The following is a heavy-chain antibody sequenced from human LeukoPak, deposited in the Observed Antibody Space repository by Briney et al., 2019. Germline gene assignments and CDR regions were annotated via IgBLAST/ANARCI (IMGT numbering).Heavy chain of an antibody. CDR2: IYWDDDK. CDR3: AHSRLAGRWLHKRGNFDY. V-gene: IGHV2-5*02. Sequence: SGPALVKPTQTLTLTCTFSGFSLSTSGVGVGWIRQPPGKALEWLALIYWDDDKRYSPSLKSRLTITKDTSKNQVVLTMTNMDPVDTATYYCAHSRLAGRWLHKRGNFDYWGQGTLVTVSS. D-gene: IGHD5-24*01. J-gene: IGHJ4*02. CDR1: GFSLSTSGVG.